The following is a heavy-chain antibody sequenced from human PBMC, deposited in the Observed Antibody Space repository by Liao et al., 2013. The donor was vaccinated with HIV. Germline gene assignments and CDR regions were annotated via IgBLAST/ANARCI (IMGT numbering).Heavy chain of an antibody. J-gene: IGHJ6*03. CDR3: ARGFRAFDYMDV. CDR2: INHSGST. CDR1: WVLQWLL. V-gene: IGHV4-34*01. Sequence: QVQLQQWGRRTVEAFGDPVPHLRCLWWVLQWLLLELDPPAPQGRGLEWIGEINHSGSTNYNPSLKSRVTISVDTSKNQFSLKLSSVTAADTAVYYCARGFRAFDYMDVWGKGTTVTVSS.